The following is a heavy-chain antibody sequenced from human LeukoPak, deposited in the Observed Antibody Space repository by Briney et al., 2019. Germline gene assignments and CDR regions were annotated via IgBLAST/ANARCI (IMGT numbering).Heavy chain of an antibody. J-gene: IGHJ3*02. CDR1: GGSISSYY. V-gene: IGHV4-59*01. Sequence: SETLSLTCTVSGGSISSYYWSWIRQPPGKGLEWIGYIYYTGSTNYNPSLKSRVTIGLDTSKNQLSLKLSSVTAAVTAVYSCAREGQQWFNCAFDIWGQGKMVTVSS. CDR3: AREGQQWFNCAFDI. D-gene: IGHD5-18*01. CDR2: IYYTGST.